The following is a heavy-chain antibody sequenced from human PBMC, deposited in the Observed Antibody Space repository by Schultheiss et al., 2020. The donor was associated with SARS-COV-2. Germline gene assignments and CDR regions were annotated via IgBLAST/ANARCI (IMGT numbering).Heavy chain of an antibody. J-gene: IGHJ4*02. Sequence: GGSLRLSCAASGFTFSSYGMHWVRQAPGKGLEWVSYISSNGITIYYADSVKGRFTISRDNAKNSLYLQVDSLRTEDTAMYYCSRNNNWAFDYWGQGTLVTVSS. CDR1: GFTFSSYG. CDR2: ISSNGITI. D-gene: IGHD1-20*01. CDR3: SRNNNWAFDY. V-gene: IGHV3-48*04.